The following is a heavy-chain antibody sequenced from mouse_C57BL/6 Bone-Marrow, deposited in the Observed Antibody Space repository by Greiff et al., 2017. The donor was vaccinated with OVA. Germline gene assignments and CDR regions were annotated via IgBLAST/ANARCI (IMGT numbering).Heavy chain of an antibody. CDR3: ARVGPSWFAY. D-gene: IGHD4-1*01. J-gene: IGHJ3*01. CDR2: ISSGSSTI. Sequence: DVKLVESGGGLVKPGGSLKLSCAASGFTFSDYGMHWVRQAPEKGLEWVAYISSGSSTIYYADTVKGRFTISRDNAKNTLFLQMTSLRSEDTAMYYCARVGPSWFAYWGQGTLVTVSA. V-gene: IGHV5-17*01. CDR1: GFTFSDYG.